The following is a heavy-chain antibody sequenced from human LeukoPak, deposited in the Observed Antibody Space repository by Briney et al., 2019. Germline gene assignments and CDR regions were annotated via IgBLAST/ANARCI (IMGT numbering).Heavy chain of an antibody. V-gene: IGHV1-18*01. CDR1: GYTFTSYG. D-gene: IGHD3-10*01. CDR3: ARDRSGYYFDY. CDR2: ISAYNGNT. J-gene: IGHJ4*02. Sequence: ASVKVSYTASGYTFTSYGISWVRQAPGQGLEWMGWISAYNGNTNYAQKLQGRVTMTTDTSTSTAYMELRSLRSDDTAVYYCARDRSGYYFDYWGQGTLVTVSS.